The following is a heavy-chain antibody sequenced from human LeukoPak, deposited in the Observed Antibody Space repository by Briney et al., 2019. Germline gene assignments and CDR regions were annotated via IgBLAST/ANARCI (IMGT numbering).Heavy chain of an antibody. V-gene: IGHV3-21*06. D-gene: IGHD6-6*01. CDR1: GFTFSSYS. J-gene: IGHJ6*03. CDR2: ISSSSSYI. Sequence: PGGSLGLSCAASGFTFSSYSINWVRQAPGKGLEWVSSISSSSSYIYYAASVKGRFTISRDNAKNSLYLQMNSLRAEDTAFYYCAKAAARRDDYYYMDVWGKGTTVTVSS. CDR3: AKAAARRDDYYYMDV.